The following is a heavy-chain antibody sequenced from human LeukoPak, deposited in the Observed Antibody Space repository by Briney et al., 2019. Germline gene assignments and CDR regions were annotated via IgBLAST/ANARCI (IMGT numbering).Heavy chain of an antibody. J-gene: IGHJ6*03. Sequence: ASVKVSCKASGYTFTSYYMHWVRQAPGQGLEWMGIINPSGGSTSYAQKFQGRVTMTRDTSTSTVYMELSSLRSEDTAVYYCARDIDYGDWLRGYYYYYMDVWGKGTTVTVSS. CDR3: ARDIDYGDWLRGYYYYYMDV. CDR1: GYTFTSYY. V-gene: IGHV1-46*01. CDR2: INPSGGST. D-gene: IGHD4-17*01.